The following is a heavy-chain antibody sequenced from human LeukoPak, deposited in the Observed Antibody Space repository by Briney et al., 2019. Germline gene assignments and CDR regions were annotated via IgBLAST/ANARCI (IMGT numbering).Heavy chain of an antibody. CDR2: IYYSGST. CDR3: ARASTIFGHFAY. J-gene: IGHJ4*02. V-gene: IGHV4-39*07. CDR1: GGSTSGTPYY. Sequence: PETLSLTCAISGGSTSGTPYYWGWIRQPPGKGLEWIGSIYYSGSTYYNPSLKSRLTISVDTSKNQFSLKLSSVTAADTAVYYCARASTIFGHFAYWGRGTLVTVSS. D-gene: IGHD3-3*01.